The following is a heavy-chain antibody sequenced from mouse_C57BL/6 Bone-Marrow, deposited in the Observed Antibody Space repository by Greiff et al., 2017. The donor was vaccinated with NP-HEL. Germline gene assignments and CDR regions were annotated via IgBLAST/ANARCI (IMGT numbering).Heavy chain of an antibody. CDR1: GYTFTSYW. V-gene: IGHV1-55*01. CDR2: IYPGSGST. Sequence: QVQLQQSGAELVKPGASVKMSCKASGYTFTSYWITWVKQRPGQGLEWIRDIYPGSGSTNYNEKFKSKATLTVDTSSSTAYMQLSSLTSEDSAVYYCALIYDYLDYWGQGTTLTVSS. D-gene: IGHD2-3*01. CDR3: ALIYDYLDY. J-gene: IGHJ2*01.